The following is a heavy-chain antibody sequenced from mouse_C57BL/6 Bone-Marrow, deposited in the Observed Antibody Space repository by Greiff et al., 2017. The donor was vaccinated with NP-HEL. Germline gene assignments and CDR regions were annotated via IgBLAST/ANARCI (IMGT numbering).Heavy chain of an antibody. CDR1: GYTFTDYY. CDR2: INPYNGGT. J-gene: IGHJ1*03. V-gene: IGHV1-19*01. Sequence: VQLQQSGPVLVKPGASVKMSCKASGYTFTDYYMNWVKQSHGKSLEWIGVINPYNGGTSYNQKFKGKATLTVYKSSSTAYMELNSLTSEDSAVYYCAFITTVVARYFDVWGTGTTVTVSS. D-gene: IGHD1-1*01. CDR3: AFITTVVARYFDV.